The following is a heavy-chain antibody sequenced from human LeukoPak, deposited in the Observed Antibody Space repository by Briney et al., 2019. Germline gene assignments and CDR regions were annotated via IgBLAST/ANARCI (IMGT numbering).Heavy chain of an antibody. CDR3: AREEPLTTVTAV. CDR2: ISAYNGNT. J-gene: IGHJ4*02. V-gene: IGHV1-18*01. CDR1: GYTFTSYG. Sequence: ASVKVSCKASGYTFTSYGISWVRQAPGQGLEWMGWISAYNGNTNYAQKLQGRVTMTTDTSTSTAYMELSSLRSEDTAVYYCAREEPLTTVTAVWGQGTLVTVSS. D-gene: IGHD4-17*01.